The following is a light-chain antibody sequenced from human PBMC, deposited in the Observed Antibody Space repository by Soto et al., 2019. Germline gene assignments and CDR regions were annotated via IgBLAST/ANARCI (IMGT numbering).Light chain of an antibody. CDR1: SGDVGGYNY. CDR3: SSYTSTNSGV. J-gene: IGLJ3*02. Sequence: QSALTQSASVSGSPGQSITISCTGTSGDVGGYNYVSWYQQHPGKAPKLIIYDVSNRPSGVSTRFSGSKSGNTASLTISGLQAEDEADYSCSSYTSTNSGVFGGGTKLTVL. CDR2: DVS. V-gene: IGLV2-14*01.